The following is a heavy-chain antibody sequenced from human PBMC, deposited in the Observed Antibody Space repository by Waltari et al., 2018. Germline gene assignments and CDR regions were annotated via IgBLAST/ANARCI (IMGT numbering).Heavy chain of an antibody. CDR2: IYYSGST. V-gene: IGHV4-59*11. CDR3: ARDPAVYAFDI. Sequence: QVQLQESGPGLVKPSETLSLTCTVSGGSISSHYWSWIRQPPGKGLEWIGYIYYSGSTNYNPSLKSRVTISVDTSKNQFSLKLSSVTAADTAVYYCARDPAVYAFDIWGQGTVVTVSS. D-gene: IGHD2-2*01. CDR1: GGSISSHY. J-gene: IGHJ3*02.